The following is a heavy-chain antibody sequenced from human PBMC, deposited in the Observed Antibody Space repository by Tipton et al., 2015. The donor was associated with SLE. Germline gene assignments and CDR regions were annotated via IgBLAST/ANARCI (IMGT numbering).Heavy chain of an antibody. CDR3: AKRGTYWYFDL. Sequence: SLRLSCAASGFSFSNAWMTWVRQAPGKGLEWVGRIKSKADGGTTDYAAPVKGRFIISRDNSKNTLYLQMNSLRAEDTALYYCAKRGTYWYFDLWGRGTLVTVSS. V-gene: IGHV3-15*01. CDR1: GFSFSNAW. J-gene: IGHJ2*01. CDR2: IKSKADGGTT.